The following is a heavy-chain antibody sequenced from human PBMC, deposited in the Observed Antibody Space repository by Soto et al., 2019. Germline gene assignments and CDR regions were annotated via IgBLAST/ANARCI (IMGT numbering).Heavy chain of an antibody. CDR1: GFTFSNYK. Sequence: PSLSCATSGFTFSNYKMNWGRQAPGKGLEWVSAISSGGTYIYYADSVKGRFTISRDEARNSLYLQMTSLRAEDTAIYYCLRDSYKKVVWGQGTTVTVSS. D-gene: IGHD3-10*01. J-gene: IGHJ6*02. V-gene: IGHV3-21*01. CDR3: LRDSYKKVV. CDR2: ISSGGTYI.